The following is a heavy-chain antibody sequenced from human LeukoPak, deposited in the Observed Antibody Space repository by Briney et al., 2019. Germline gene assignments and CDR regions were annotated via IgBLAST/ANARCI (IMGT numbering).Heavy chain of an antibody. CDR3: ARDKYSDYVFDY. CDR2: INPNSGGT. J-gene: IGHJ4*02. D-gene: IGHD4-11*01. CDR1: GYTFTGYY. V-gene: IGHV1-2*02. Sequence: ASVKVSCKASGYTFTGYYMHWVRQAPGQGLEWMGWINPNSGGTNYAQKFQGRVTMTRDTSISTAYMELSRLRSDDTAVYYCARDKYSDYVFDYWGQGTLVTVSS.